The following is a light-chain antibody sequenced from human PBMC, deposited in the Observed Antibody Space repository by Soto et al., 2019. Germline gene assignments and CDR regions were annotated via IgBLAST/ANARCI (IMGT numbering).Light chain of an antibody. J-gene: IGLJ2*01. CDR2: DVN. V-gene: IGLV2-14*03. CDR1: SSDVGGYNY. Sequence: QSALTQPASVSGSPGQSITISCTGTSSDVGGYNYVSWYQQHPGKAPKLMIYDVNNRPSGVSNRFSGSKSGNTASLTISGLQAEDEADYYCSSYTTSNTPVVFGGGTKLTVL. CDR3: SSYTTSNTPVV.